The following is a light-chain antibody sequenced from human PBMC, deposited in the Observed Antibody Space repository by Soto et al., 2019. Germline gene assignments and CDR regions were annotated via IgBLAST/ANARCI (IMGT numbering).Light chain of an antibody. CDR1: QSVSRGH. CDR2: DAS. Sequence: EIVLTQSPGTLSLPPGEGATVSCRASQSVSRGHLAWYQQKPGQAPRLLIYDASSRASGVPDRFSGSGSGTDLPLTISRLEPEDSAVYFCQKYGVSSPGKLGQGTKVEI. V-gene: IGKV3-20*01. J-gene: IGKJ1*01. CDR3: QKYGVSSPGK.